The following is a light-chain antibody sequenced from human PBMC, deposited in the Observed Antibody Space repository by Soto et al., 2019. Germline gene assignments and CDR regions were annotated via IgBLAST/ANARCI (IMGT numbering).Light chain of an antibody. CDR1: QSVSSSY. CDR3: QQYGSSPIA. J-gene: IGKJ5*01. Sequence: EIVLTQSPGTLSLSPRERATLSCRASQSVSSSYLAWYQQKPGQAPRLLIYGASSRATGIPDRFSGSGSGTDFTLTISRREPEDCAVYYCQQYGSSPIAFGQGTRLEIK. CDR2: GAS. V-gene: IGKV3-20*01.